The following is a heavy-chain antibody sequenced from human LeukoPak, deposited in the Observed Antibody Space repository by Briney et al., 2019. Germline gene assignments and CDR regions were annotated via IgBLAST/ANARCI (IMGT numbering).Heavy chain of an antibody. Sequence: KPSETLSLTCTVSGGSISSSSYYWGWIRQPPGKGLEWIGSIYYSGSTYYNPSLKSRLTISVDTSKNQFSLKLSSVTAADTAVYYCARLIVGATGADYWGQGTLVTVSS. V-gene: IGHV4-39*01. CDR2: IYYSGST. CDR1: GGSISSSSYY. CDR3: ARLIVGATGADY. D-gene: IGHD1-26*01. J-gene: IGHJ4*02.